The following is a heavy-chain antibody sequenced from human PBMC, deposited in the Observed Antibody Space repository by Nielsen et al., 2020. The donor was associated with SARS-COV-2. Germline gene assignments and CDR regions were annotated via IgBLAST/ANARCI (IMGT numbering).Heavy chain of an antibody. CDR3: ARHLATKKIFGVVTDYYYYMDV. D-gene: IGHD3-3*01. J-gene: IGHJ6*03. CDR1: GYSFTSYW. CDR2: IYPGDSDT. V-gene: IGHV5-51*01. Sequence: GESLKISCKGSGYSFTSYWIGWVRQMPGKGLEWMGIIYPGDSDTRYSPSFQGQVTISADKSISTAYLQWSSLKASDTAMYYCARHLATKKIFGVVTDYYYYMDVWGKGTTVTVSS.